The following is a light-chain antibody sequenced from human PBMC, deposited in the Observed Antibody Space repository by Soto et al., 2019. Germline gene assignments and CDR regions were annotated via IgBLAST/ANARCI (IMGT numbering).Light chain of an antibody. CDR3: QQSGDSQWT. J-gene: IGKJ1*01. CDR2: AAS. V-gene: IGKV3-20*01. CDR1: QSLSTY. Sequence: IVLTQSPGTLSLSPGERATLSCRASQSLSTYLAWYQQKPGQAPRLLINAASNRATDIPDRFSGSGSGMDFTLTISSLEPEDFAVYYCQQSGDSQWTFGQGTKANIK.